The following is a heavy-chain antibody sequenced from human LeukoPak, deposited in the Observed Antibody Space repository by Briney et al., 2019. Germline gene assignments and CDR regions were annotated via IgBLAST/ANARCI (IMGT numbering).Heavy chain of an antibody. CDR1: GGSFSGYY. CDR3: ASLGDPGATSQSVDY. Sequence: SETLSLTCAVYGGSFSGYYWSWIRQPPGKGLEWIGEINHSGSTNYNPSLKSRVTISVDTSKNQFSLKLNSVTAADTAVYYCASLGDPGATSQSVDYWGQGTLVTVSS. J-gene: IGHJ4*02. D-gene: IGHD3-16*01. V-gene: IGHV4-34*01. CDR2: INHSGST.